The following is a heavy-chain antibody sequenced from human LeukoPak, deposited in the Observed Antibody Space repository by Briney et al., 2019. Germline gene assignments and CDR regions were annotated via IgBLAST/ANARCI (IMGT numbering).Heavy chain of an antibody. CDR2: MQSSGIS. D-gene: IGHD5-18*01. CDR3: ARDKRHSYGRYFDP. CDR1: GVSISTYH. Sequence: SETLSLTCSVSGVSISTYHWNWIRKPPGKGLEWIGYMQSSGISKYNPSLKSRVNIFADTSKNQFVLNLRSVTAADTAVYYCARDKRHSYGRYFDPWGQGMLVTVSS. J-gene: IGHJ4*02. V-gene: IGHV4-59*01.